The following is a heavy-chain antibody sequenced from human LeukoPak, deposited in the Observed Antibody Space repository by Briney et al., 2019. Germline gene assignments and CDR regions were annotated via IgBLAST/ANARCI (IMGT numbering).Heavy chain of an antibody. V-gene: IGHV4-34*01. CDR3: TANPHRDGPLIY. J-gene: IGHJ4*02. CDR1: GGSFSTYY. Sequence: PSETLSLSCAVSGGSFSTYYWSWIRQPPGKGLEWIGEVNHSGSINYSPSLMSRVTMSVDTSMNQLSLKLTSVTAADTAVYYCTANPHRDGPLIYWGQGTLVTVAS. CDR2: VNHSGSI. D-gene: IGHD5-24*01.